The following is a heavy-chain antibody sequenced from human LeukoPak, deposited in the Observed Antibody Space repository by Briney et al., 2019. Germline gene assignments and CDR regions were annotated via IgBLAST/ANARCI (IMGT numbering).Heavy chain of an antibody. J-gene: IGHJ4*02. V-gene: IGHV3-23*01. CDR3: ARFPRSRNYYDSSGGPTGY. CDR1: GFTFSSYA. CDR2: ISGSGGST. Sequence: GGSLRLSCAASGFTFSSYAMSWVRQAPGKGLEWVSAISGSGGSTYYADSVKGRFTISRDNSKNTLYLQMNSLRAEDTAVYYCARFPRSRNYYDSSGGPTGYWGQGTLVTVSS. D-gene: IGHD3-22*01.